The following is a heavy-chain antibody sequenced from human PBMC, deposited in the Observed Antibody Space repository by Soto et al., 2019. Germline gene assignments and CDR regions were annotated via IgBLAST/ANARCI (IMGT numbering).Heavy chain of an antibody. Sequence: WASVEVSCKASGYTIIDYSITWGRQAPGQGLEWMGWISASNANTEYAQKLQGRVTMTIDTSTGTAYMELRSLRSDDTAMYYCAREGLTSGYTFAYWGQGTLVTVSS. CDR3: AREGLTSGYTFAY. CDR2: ISASNANT. V-gene: IGHV1-18*04. CDR1: GYTIIDYS. J-gene: IGHJ4*02. D-gene: IGHD2-2*02.